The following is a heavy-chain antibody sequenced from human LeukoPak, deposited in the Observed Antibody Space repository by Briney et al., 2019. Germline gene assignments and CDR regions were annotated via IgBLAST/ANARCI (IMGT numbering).Heavy chain of an antibody. V-gene: IGHV4-34*01. D-gene: IGHD3-10*01. CDR1: GGSFSGYY. CDR2: INHSGST. CDR3: ARRDVLLWFGEFDY. J-gene: IGHJ4*02. Sequence: PSETLSLTCAVYGGSFSGYYWSWIRQPPGKGLEWIGEINHSGSTDYNPSLKRRVTISVDTSKNQFSLKLSSVTAADTAVYYCARRDVLLWFGEFDYWGQGTLVTVSS.